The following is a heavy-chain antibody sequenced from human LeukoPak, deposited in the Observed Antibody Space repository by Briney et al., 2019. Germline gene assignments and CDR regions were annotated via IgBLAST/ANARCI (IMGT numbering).Heavy chain of an antibody. V-gene: IGHV3-21*01. CDR3: ARDSPPWLSDDAFDI. CDR2: ISSSSSYI. CDR1: GFTFSSYS. J-gene: IGHJ3*02. Sequence: GGSLRLSCAASGFTFSSYSMNWVRQAPGKGLEWVSSISSSSSYIYYADSVKGRFTISRDNAKNSLYLQMNSLRAEDTAVYYCARDSPPWLSDDAFDIWGQGTMVTVSP. D-gene: IGHD3-9*01.